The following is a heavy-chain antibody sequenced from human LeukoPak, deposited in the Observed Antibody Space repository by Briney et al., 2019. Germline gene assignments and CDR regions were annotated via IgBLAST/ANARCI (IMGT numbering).Heavy chain of an antibody. CDR2: ISGSGGNT. D-gene: IGHD1-14*01. Sequence: GGSLRLSCAASGLTFSGSSIHWVRQAPGKGLEWVSSISGSGGNTYYADSVKGRFTISRDNSKNTLYLQMNSLRAEDTAVYYCAKPARTDAFDIWGQGTMITVSS. J-gene: IGHJ3*02. CDR1: GLTFSGSS. V-gene: IGHV3-23*01. CDR3: AKPARTDAFDI.